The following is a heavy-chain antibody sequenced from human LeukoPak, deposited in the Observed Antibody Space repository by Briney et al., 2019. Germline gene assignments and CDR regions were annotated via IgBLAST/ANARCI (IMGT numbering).Heavy chain of an antibody. D-gene: IGHD3-22*01. CDR2: IYNSGSN. V-gene: IGHV4-59*07. CDR1: GGSITSDS. J-gene: IGHJ3*02. CDR3: ARGKDYYDSSGFFFYAVDI. Sequence: SDTLSLTCTVSGGSITSDSWIWIRQPPGKGLEWIGYIYNSGSNISHPSLKSGVTLSVDTSKSQISLKLTSVTAADTAVYYCARGKDYYDSSGFFFYAVDIWGQGTMVSVSS.